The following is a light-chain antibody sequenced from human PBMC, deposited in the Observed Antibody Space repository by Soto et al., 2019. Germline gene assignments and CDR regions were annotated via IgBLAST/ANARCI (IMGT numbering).Light chain of an antibody. J-gene: IGKJ5*01. CDR1: QPVSSNF. V-gene: IGKV3-20*01. CDR3: QQYANSPIT. Sequence: ELVLTQSPGTLALSPGESATLSFGASQPVSSNFLAWYQQKPGQAPRLLIYGVSSRASGIPDRFFGSGSGTDFTLTINRLEPEDFAVYYCQQYANSPITFGQGTRLEIK. CDR2: GVS.